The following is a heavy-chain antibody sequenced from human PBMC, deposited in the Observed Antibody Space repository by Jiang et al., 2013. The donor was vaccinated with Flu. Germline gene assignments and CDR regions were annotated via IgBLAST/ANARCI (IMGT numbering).Heavy chain of an antibody. Sequence: GLVKPSETLSLTCTVSGGSISSSSYYWGWIRQPPGKGLEWIGSIYYSGSTYYNPSLKSRVTISVDTSKNQFSLKLSSVTAADTAVYYCARSRAGSLGPFDYWGQGTLVTVSS. CDR2: IYYSGST. CDR3: ARSRAGSLGPFDY. D-gene: IGHD3-10*01. J-gene: IGHJ4*02. CDR1: GGSISSSSYY. V-gene: IGHV4-39*01.